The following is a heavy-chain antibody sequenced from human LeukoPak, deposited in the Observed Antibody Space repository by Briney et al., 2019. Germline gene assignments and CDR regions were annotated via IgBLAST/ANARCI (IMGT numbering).Heavy chain of an antibody. J-gene: IGHJ5*02. V-gene: IGHV3-48*01. D-gene: IGHD3-3*01. CDR1: GFTFSSYS. CDR3: AEVPGFWNA. CDR2: ISSSGTTI. Sequence: PGGSLRLSCAASGFTFSSYSMNWVRQAPGKGLEWVSYISSSGTTIHYADSVKGRFTISRDNAKNSLYLQMNSLRAEDTAVYYCAEVPGFWNAWGQGTPVTVSS.